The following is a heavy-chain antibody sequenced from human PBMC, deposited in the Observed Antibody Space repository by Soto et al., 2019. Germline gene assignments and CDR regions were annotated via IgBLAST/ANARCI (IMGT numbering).Heavy chain of an antibody. CDR3: ARQLGHDYINKWFDP. D-gene: IGHD4-4*01. CDR1: GYTFANYW. Sequence: PGESLKISCESSGYTFANYWIGWVRQVPGKGLEWVAIIYPSDSRTIYSPSFQGQVTISADKSISTAYLQWTSLKASDTAIYYCARQLGHDYINKWFDPWGQGTLVTVSS. J-gene: IGHJ5*02. CDR2: IYPSDSRT. V-gene: IGHV5-51*01.